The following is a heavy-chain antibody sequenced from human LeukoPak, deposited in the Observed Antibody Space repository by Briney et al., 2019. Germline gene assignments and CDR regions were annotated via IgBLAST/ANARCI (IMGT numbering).Heavy chain of an antibody. D-gene: IGHD6-13*01. Sequence: PGGSLRLSCTASGFTFSSCGMHWVRQAPGKGLEWVAHIWYDDDDSKKYYADSVKGRFTISRDNSKNTLYLQMNSLRVEDTGIYFCARELCIPSVGWQIQHWGLGTLVTVSS. V-gene: IGHV3-33*01. J-gene: IGHJ1*01. CDR2: IWYDDDDSKK. CDR3: ARELCIPSVGWQIQH. CDR1: GFTFSSCG.